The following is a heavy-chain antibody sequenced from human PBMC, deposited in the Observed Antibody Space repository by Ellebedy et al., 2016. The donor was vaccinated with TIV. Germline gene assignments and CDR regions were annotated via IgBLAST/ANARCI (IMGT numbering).Heavy chain of an antibody. J-gene: IGHJ4*02. V-gene: IGHV3-23*01. D-gene: IGHD3-10*01. CDR1: GLTFSSHA. CDR2: ITESGGNT. CDR3: ASSRYHYYVGNTVFAY. Sequence: GESLKISCAASGLTFSSHAMSWVRQAPGKGLEWVSSITESGGNTYYADSVKGRFTIPRDNSKDTLFLQMNRLRAEDTSIYYCASSRYHYYVGNTVFAYWGRGTLVTVSS.